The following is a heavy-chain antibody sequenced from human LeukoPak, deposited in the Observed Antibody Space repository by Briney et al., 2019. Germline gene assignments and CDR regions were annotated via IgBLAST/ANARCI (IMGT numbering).Heavy chain of an antibody. D-gene: IGHD6-13*01. CDR2: IYYSGST. CDR1: GVSISSCCYY. CDR3: AIEVRRIPAPGEIDY. Sequence: KPSETLSLTCTVSGVSISSCCYYWGWIRQPPGKGLEWIGSIYYSGSTYYNPSLKSRITISVDTPKNQFSLKLSSVTAADTAVYYFAIEVRRIPAPGEIDYWGQGTLVTVSS. V-gene: IGHV4-39*02. J-gene: IGHJ4*02.